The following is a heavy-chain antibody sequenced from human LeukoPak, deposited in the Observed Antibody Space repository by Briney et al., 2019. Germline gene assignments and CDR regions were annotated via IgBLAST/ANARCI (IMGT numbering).Heavy chain of an antibody. J-gene: IGHJ4*02. CDR2: IKQDGSEK. D-gene: IGHD3-22*01. Sequence: PGGSLRLSCVASGFTFSRYWMSWVRQAPGKGLEWVANIKQDGSEKYYVDSVKGRFTISRDNAKNSLYLQLDSLRAEDTAVYYCARAPPYYYDSTGYYRGCGYFDYWGQGTLVTVSS. CDR3: ARAPPYYYDSTGYYRGCGYFDY. CDR1: GFTFSRYW. V-gene: IGHV3-7*01.